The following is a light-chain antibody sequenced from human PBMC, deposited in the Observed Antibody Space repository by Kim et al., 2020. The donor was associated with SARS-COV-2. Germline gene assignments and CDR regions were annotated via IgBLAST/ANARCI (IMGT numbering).Light chain of an antibody. CDR3: ATWDDSLRGGV. CDR1: NSNIGNNY. J-gene: IGLJ3*02. V-gene: IGLV1-47*01. CDR2: RNT. Sequence: QPVLTQPPSASGTPGQTVSISCSGSNSNIGNNYVYWYQQVPGSAPKLIVFRNTERPSGVPDRFSGSKSGTSASLAISGLRSDDEADYYCATWDDSLRGGVFGGGTQLTVL.